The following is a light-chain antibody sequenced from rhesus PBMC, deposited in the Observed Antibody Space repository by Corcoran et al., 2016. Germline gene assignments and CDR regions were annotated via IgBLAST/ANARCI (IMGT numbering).Light chain of an antibody. V-gene: IGKV1S11*01. CDR2: AAS. Sequence: DIQMTQSPSSLSASVGDKVTNTCRASQGISSWLAWDQQKPGKAPKLLIYAASSLESGVPSRFSGCGSRTVFTLTISSLQTEDFAIYYCLPHNSCPWTFGQGTKVKIK. CDR3: LPHNSCPWT. CDR1: QGISSW. J-gene: IGKJ1*01.